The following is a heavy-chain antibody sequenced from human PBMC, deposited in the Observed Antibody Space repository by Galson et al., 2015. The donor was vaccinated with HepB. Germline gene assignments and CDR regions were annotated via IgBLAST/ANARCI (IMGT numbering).Heavy chain of an antibody. CDR1: GFSLSTSGVG. V-gene: IGHV2-5*01. D-gene: IGHD4-17*01. CDR2: IYWNDDK. CDR3: AHSTTVILYFDY. J-gene: IGHJ4*02. Sequence: PALVKPTQTLTLTCTFSGFSLSTSGVGVGWIRQPPGKALEWLALIYWNDDKRYSPSLKSRLTITKDTSKNQVVLTMTNMDPVDTATYYCAHSTTVILYFDYWGQGTLVTVSS.